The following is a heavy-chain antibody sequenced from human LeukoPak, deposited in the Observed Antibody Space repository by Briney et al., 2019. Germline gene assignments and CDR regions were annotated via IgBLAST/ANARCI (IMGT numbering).Heavy chain of an antibody. D-gene: IGHD6-13*01. CDR1: GYTFTSYA. Sequence: ASVKVSCKASGYTFTSYAVHWVRQAPGQRLEWMGWINAGNGNTKYSQKFQGRVTITRDTSASTAYMELSSLRSEDTAVYYCARPRIAAAGTPYYFDYWGQGTLVTVSS. CDR2: INAGNGNT. CDR3: ARPRIAAAGTPYYFDY. J-gene: IGHJ4*02. V-gene: IGHV1-3*01.